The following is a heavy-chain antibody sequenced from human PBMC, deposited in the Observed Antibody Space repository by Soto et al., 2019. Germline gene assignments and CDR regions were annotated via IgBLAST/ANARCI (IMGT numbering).Heavy chain of an antibody. D-gene: IGHD2-2*01. CDR3: ATQGLPDYYSYGMDA. CDR2: IIPIFGTA. Sequence: QVQLVQSGAEVKKPGSSVKVSCKASGGTFSSYAISWVRQAPGQGLEWMGGIIPIFGTANYAQKFQGRVTLTAAESASAAYSELSSLRSEDTAGYYWATQGLPDYYSYGMDAWGQGTTVTGSS. V-gene: IGHV1-69*12. J-gene: IGHJ6*02. CDR1: GGTFSSYA.